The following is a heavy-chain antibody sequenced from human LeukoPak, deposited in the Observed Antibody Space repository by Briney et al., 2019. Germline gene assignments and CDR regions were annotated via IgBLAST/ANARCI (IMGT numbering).Heavy chain of an antibody. D-gene: IGHD3-22*01. CDR3: ARDAYYDSSKKGAFDI. Sequence: SETLSLTCTVSGGSISSDGVYWGWVRQPPGKGLEWIGSIFHSGGTYYNPSLKSRVTISVDTSKNQFSLKLSSVTAADTAVYYCARDAYYDSSKKGAFDIWGQGTMVTVSS. CDR1: GGSISSDGVY. CDR2: IFHSGGT. J-gene: IGHJ3*02. V-gene: IGHV4-39*07.